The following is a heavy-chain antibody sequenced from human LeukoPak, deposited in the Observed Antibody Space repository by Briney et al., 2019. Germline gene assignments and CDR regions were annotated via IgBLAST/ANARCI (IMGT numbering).Heavy chain of an antibody. J-gene: IGHJ4*02. CDR1: GFNFRGYN. Sequence: PGGSLRLSCAASGFNFRGYNMNWVRQAPGKGLEWVSSMSTSSTCIYYADSIKGRFTISRDDARRLLYLQMDSLRAEDTAVYYCVRDFAFGFCNTTTCRYPFDSWGQGTLVTVSS. CDR2: MSTSSTCI. D-gene: IGHD3-16*01. CDR3: VRDFAFGFCNTTTCRYPFDS. V-gene: IGHV3-21*06.